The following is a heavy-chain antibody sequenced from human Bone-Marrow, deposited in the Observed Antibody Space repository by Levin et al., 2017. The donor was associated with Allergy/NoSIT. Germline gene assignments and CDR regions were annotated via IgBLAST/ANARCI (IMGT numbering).Heavy chain of an antibody. Sequence: SLRLSCAASGFTFDDYAMHWVRQAPGKGLEWVSGISWNSGSIGYADSVKGRFTISRDNAKNSLYLQMNSLRAEDTALYYCAKDTPSRICTMIVVVILRVFRCFDYWGQGTLVTVSS. V-gene: IGHV3-9*01. J-gene: IGHJ4*02. D-gene: IGHD3-22*01. CDR3: AKDTPSRICTMIVVVILRVFRCFDY. CDR1: GFTFDDYA. CDR2: ISWNSGSI.